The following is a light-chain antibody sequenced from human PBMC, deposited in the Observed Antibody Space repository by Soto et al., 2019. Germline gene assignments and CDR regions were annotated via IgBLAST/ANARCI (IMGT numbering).Light chain of an antibody. CDR2: AAS. CDR1: QGISNY. Sequence: DIQMTQSPSSLSASVGDRVTITCRASQGISNYLAWYQQKPGKVPKLLIYAASTLQSGVPSRFSGSGSGTDFTLTIXSLQPXDVATYYCQKYNSAPLFTFGPGTKVDI. CDR3: QKYNSAPLFT. J-gene: IGKJ3*01. V-gene: IGKV1-27*01.